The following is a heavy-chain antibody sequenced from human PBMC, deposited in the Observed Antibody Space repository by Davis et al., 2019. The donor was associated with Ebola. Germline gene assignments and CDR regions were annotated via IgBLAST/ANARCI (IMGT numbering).Heavy chain of an antibody. D-gene: IGHD3-10*01. CDR2: ISGSGGST. J-gene: IGHJ4*02. Sequence: GESLKISCAASGITFSGYAISWVRQAPGKGLEWVSAISGSGGSTYYADSVKGRFTISRDNSKNTLYLQMNSLRAEDTAVYYCAKDRVRFDYWGQGTLVTVSS. CDR1: GITFSGYA. V-gene: IGHV3-23*01. CDR3: AKDRVRFDY.